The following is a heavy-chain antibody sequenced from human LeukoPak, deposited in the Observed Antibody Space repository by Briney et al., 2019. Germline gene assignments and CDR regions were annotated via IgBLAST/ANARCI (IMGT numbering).Heavy chain of an antibody. CDR3: ARDRMDSSGWFDY. D-gene: IGHD6-19*01. Sequence: GGSLRLSCAASGFTFSSYAMHWVRQAPGKGLEWVAVISYDGSNKYYADSVKGRFTISRDNSKDTLYLQMNGLRAEDTAVYYCARDRMDSSGWFDYWGQGTLVTVSS. CDR1: GFTFSSYA. CDR2: ISYDGSNK. J-gene: IGHJ5*01. V-gene: IGHV3-30-3*01.